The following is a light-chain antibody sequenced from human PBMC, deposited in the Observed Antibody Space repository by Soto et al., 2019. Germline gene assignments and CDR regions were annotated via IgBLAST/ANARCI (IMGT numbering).Light chain of an antibody. V-gene: IGLV3-1*01. CDR1: KLGDKY. J-gene: IGLJ2*01. CDR3: QAWDSGTVV. CDR2: HDS. Sequence: SYELTQPPSVSVSPGQTASITCSGDKLGDKYASWYQQKPGQSPVLVIYHDSKRPSGIPERISGSNSGNTATLTITGTQAMYEADYYCQAWDSGTVVFGGGTKLTVL.